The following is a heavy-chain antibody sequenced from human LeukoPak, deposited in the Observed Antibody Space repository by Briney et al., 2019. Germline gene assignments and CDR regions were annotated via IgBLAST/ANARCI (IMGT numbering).Heavy chain of an antibody. CDR1: GYSISSGYY. V-gene: IGHV4-38-2*02. Sequence: SETLSLTCTVSGYSISSGYYWGWIRQPPGKGLEWIGSIYHSGSTYYNPSLKSRVTILVDTSKNQFSLKLSSVTAADTAVYYCARVSIAVAGIDYWGQGTLVTVSS. CDR2: IYHSGST. CDR3: ARVSIAVAGIDY. D-gene: IGHD6-19*01. J-gene: IGHJ4*02.